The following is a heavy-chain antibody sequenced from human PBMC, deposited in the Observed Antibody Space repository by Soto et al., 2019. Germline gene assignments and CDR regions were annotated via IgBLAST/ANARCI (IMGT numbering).Heavy chain of an antibody. CDR2: ISTYNGNT. CDR1: GYTFSRSG. CDR3: ARSPLTMIVVVTANWFDP. Sequence: ASVKVSCKASGYTFSRSGISWVRQAPGQRLEWMGWISTYNGNTKYAQKLQGRVTMPTDTSTSTAYMELRSLRSDDTAVYYCARSPLTMIVVVTANWFDPWGQGTLVTVSS. J-gene: IGHJ5*02. V-gene: IGHV1-18*01. D-gene: IGHD3-22*01.